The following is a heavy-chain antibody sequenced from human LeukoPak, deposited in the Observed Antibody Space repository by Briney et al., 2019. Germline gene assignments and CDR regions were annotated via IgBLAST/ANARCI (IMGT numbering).Heavy chain of an antibody. CDR3: ARDFPLRYFDWFFIY. J-gene: IGHJ4*02. V-gene: IGHV3-30*04. CDR2: ISYDGSNK. D-gene: IGHD3-9*01. Sequence: PGGSLRLSCAASGFTFSSYAMHWVRQAPGKELEWVAVISYDGSNKYYADSVKGRFTISRDNSKNTLYLQMNSLRAEDTAVYYCARDFPLRYFDWFFIYWGQGTLVTVSS. CDR1: GFTFSSYA.